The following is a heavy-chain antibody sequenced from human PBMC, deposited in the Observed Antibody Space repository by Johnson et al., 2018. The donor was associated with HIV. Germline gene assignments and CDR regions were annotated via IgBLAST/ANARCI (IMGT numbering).Heavy chain of an antibody. CDR2: IKSKTDGGTT. Sequence: VQLVESGGGVVQPGRSLRLSCVASGFIFSNAWMRWVRQAPGKGLEWVGRIKSKTDGGTTDYAAPVKGRFTISRDNSKNTLYLQMNSLKIEDTAVYYCTTDPRFLEWLLRGGTDPFHIWGQGTMVTVSS. CDR1: GFIFSNAW. D-gene: IGHD3-3*01. V-gene: IGHV3-15*01. J-gene: IGHJ3*02. CDR3: TTDPRFLEWLLRGGTDPFHI.